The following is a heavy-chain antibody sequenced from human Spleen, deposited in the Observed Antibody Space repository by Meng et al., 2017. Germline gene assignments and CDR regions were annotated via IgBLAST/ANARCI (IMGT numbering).Heavy chain of an antibody. CDR2: ISTSGST. V-gene: IGHV4-61*02. J-gene: IGHJ5*02. CDR3: ARDMIVAPYNWFDP. D-gene: IGHD3-22*01. CDR1: GDSISSGSYY. Sequence: QVPLQESGPGLVKPSQTLSLTCTVSGDSISSGSYYWSWIRQPAGEGLEWIGLISTSGSTNYNPSLKSRVSISVDTSKNQFSLKLSSVTAADTAVYYCARDMIVAPYNWFDPWGQGTLVTVSS.